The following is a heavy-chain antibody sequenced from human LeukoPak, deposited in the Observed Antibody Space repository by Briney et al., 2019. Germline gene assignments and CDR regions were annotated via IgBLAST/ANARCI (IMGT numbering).Heavy chain of an antibody. CDR2: IKQDGSEK. CDR3: ARRQTTVTN. D-gene: IGHD4-17*01. Sequence: GGSLRLSCAASGFTFSSYWMSWVRQAPGKGLEWVANIKQDGSEKYVDSVKGRFTISRDNAKNSLYLQMNSLRAEDTAVYFCARRQTTVTNWGQGTLVTVSS. CDR1: GFTFSSYW. J-gene: IGHJ4*02. V-gene: IGHV3-7*03.